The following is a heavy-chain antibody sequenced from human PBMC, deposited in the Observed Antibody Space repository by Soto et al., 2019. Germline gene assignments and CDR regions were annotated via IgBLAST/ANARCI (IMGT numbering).Heavy chain of an antibody. J-gene: IGHJ3*02. CDR3: ARPRAGVSTRRDAFDI. D-gene: IGHD2-15*01. Sequence: QLQLQESGPGLVKPSETLSLTCTVSGGSISSSSYYWGWIRQPPGKGLEWIGSIYYNGRTYYNPSLKSRVTISVDTSKNHFSLKLSSVTAADTAVYYCARPRAGVSTRRDAFDIWGQGTMVTGSS. CDR2: IYYNGRT. V-gene: IGHV4-39*02. CDR1: GGSISSSSYY.